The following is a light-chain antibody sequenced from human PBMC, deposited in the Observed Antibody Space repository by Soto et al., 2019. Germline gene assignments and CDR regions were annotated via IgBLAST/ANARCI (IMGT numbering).Light chain of an antibody. J-gene: IGLJ1*01. V-gene: IGLV2-14*03. CDR1: SSDVGGYNY. Sequence: QSVLTQPASVSGSPGQSITISCTGTSSDVGGYNYVSWYQHHPGKAPKLMIFDVSNRPSGVSNRFSGSESGNTASLTIPGLQPEDEADYYCSSYTTSNTRQIVFGTGTKVTVL. CDR3: SSYTTSNTRQIV. CDR2: DVS.